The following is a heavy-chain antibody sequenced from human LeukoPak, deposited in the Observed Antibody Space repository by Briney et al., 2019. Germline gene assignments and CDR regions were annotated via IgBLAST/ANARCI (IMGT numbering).Heavy chain of an antibody. V-gene: IGHV3-13*01. CDR3: ARVKSDSNGWYHVLD. D-gene: IGHD6-19*01. CDR2: IGAAGNT. J-gene: IGHJ4*02. CDR1: GFTFSSYD. Sequence: GGSLRLSCAASGFTFSSYDMHWVRQGTGKSLEWVSAIGAAGNTNYAGSVKGRFTISRENAKNSLYLQMNSLRAGDTAMYCCARVKSDSNGWYHVLDWGQGTLVTVSS.